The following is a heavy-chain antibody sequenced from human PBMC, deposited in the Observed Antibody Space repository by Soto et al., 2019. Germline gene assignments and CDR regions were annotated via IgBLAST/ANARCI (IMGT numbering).Heavy chain of an antibody. CDR1: GGTFNTYA. V-gene: IGHV1-69*19. J-gene: IGHJ4*02. Sequence: QVQLVQSGAEMKKPGSSVKVSCQSSGGTFNTYAMNWVRQAPGQGPEWMGDISPMFGAANCAPKFKGRVTITADESTGTSYMQLSSLTSEATALYFCAREVQVHTPAFVYWGQGTLVTVSS. D-gene: IGHD3-10*01. CDR2: ISPMFGAA. CDR3: AREVQVHTPAFVY.